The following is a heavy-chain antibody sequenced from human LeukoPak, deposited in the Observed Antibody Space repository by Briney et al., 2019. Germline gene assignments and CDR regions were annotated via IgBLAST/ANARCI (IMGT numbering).Heavy chain of an antibody. J-gene: IGHJ6*03. D-gene: IGHD6-19*01. V-gene: IGHV3-48*03. CDR2: ISNSGSTI. Sequence: GGSLRLSCAASGFTFSSYEMSWVRQAPGKGLEWVSYISNSGSTIYYADSVRGRFTISRDNAKNSLYLQMNSLRAEDTAVYYCARVVSGWSLYYYYYMDVWGKGTTVTVSS. CDR1: GFTFSSYE. CDR3: ARVVSGWSLYYYYYMDV.